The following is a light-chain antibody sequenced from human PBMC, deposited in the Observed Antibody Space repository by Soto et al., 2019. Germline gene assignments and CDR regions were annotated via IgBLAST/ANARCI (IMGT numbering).Light chain of an antibody. CDR2: AAS. Sequence: HSTVVLYASVEDRIIVNCRASQSISNHLNWYQQKPGHAPNLLIYAASTLHTGVPSTFTGSGSGTDFTLTINDLQPEDVATYFCLQDYDFPYTSSQGT. CDR1: QSISNH. CDR3: LQDYDFPYT. V-gene: IGKV1-6*01. J-gene: IGKJ2*01.